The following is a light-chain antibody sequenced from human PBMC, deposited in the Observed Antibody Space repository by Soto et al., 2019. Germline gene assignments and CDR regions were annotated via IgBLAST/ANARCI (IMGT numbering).Light chain of an antibody. CDR1: RSNIGNNA. V-gene: IGLV1-44*01. Sequence: QSVLTQTPSASGTPGQTVTISCSGSRSNIGNNAVSWYQQFPGTAPKLLIYNNNQRPSGVPDRFSGSKSGTSASLAISGLQFEDEADYYCSPWDDSRNARGVFGGGTKPTVL. CDR3: SPWDDSRNARGV. J-gene: IGLJ3*02. CDR2: NNN.